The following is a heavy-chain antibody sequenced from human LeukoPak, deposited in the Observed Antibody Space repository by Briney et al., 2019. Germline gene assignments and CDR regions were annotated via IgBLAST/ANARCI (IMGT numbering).Heavy chain of an antibody. CDR3: ARDIYSSSWYLPYYYYYGMDV. CDR1: GFTFSSYG. V-gene: IGHV3-33*01. D-gene: IGHD6-13*01. CDR2: IWYDGSNK. J-gene: IGHJ6*02. Sequence: GGSLRLSCAASGFTFSSYGMHWVRQAPGKGLEWVAVIWYDGSNKYYADSVKGRFTISRDNSKNTLYLQMNSLRAEDMAVYYCARDIYSSSWYLPYYYYYGMDVWGQGTTVTVSS.